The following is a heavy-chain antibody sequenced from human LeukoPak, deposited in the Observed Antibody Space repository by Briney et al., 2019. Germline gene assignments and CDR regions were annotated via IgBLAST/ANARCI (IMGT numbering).Heavy chain of an antibody. CDR3: ARDEVLATAIPPRAYYYYGMDV. V-gene: IGHV3-33*01. J-gene: IGHJ6*02. D-gene: IGHD2-21*02. Sequence: PGGSLRLSCAASGFTFSSYGMHWVRQAPGKGLEWVAVIWYDGSNKYYADSVKGRFTISRDNSKNTLYLQMNSLRAEDTAVYYCARDEVLATAIPPRAYYYYGMDVWGQGTTVTVSS. CDR1: GFTFSSYG. CDR2: IWYDGSNK.